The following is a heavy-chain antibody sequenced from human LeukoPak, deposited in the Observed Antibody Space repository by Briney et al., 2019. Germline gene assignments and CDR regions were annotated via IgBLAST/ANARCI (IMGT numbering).Heavy chain of an antibody. Sequence: PGGSLRLSCAASGFTFSSYWMSWVRQAPGKGLEWVANIKQDGSEKYYVDSVKGRFTISRDNAKNSLYLQMSSLRAEDTAVYYCARVGYYDFWSGYYWGQGTLVTVSS. CDR1: GFTFSSYW. CDR2: IKQDGSEK. V-gene: IGHV3-7*01. CDR3: ARVGYYDFWSGYY. J-gene: IGHJ4*02. D-gene: IGHD3-3*01.